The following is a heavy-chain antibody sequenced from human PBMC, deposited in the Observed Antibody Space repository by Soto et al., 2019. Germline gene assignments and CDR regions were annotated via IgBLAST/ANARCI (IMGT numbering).Heavy chain of an antibody. Sequence: SETLSLTCTVSGGSISSSSYYWGWIRQPPGKGLEWIGSIYYSGSTYYNPSLKSRVTLSVDTSKNQFSLKLSSVTAADTAVYYCARREGSGWKPFDHWGLGTLVTVSS. V-gene: IGHV4-39*01. CDR3: ARREGSGWKPFDH. CDR2: IYYSGST. D-gene: IGHD6-19*01. J-gene: IGHJ4*02. CDR1: GGSISSSSYY.